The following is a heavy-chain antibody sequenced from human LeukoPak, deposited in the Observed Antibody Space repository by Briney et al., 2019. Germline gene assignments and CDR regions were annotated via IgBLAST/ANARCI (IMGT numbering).Heavy chain of an antibody. CDR1: GYRFTGYN. J-gene: IGHJ4*02. Sequence: ASVKVSCKASGYRFTGYNIDWVRQAPGQRPEWMGRINADNGDTRYSQKFQGRVTITRDTFASTSYMELSSLRSEDTAVYYCARDQYDVIDSWGQGTLVTVSS. CDR2: INADNGDT. D-gene: IGHD2-8*01. V-gene: IGHV1-3*01. CDR3: ARDQYDVIDS.